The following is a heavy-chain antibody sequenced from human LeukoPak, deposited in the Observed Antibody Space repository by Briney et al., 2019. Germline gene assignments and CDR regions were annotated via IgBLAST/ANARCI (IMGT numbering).Heavy chain of an antibody. CDR3: AKVSPDYYDSSGYYYSTSLVDY. Sequence: GGSLRLSCAASGFTFSSYGMHWVRQAPGKGPEWVAVISYDGSNKYYADSVKGRFTISRDNSKNTLYLQMNSLRAEDTAVYYCAKVSPDYYDSSGYYYSTSLVDYWGQGTLVTVSS. CDR2: ISYDGSNK. D-gene: IGHD3-22*01. CDR1: GFTFSSYG. V-gene: IGHV3-30*18. J-gene: IGHJ4*02.